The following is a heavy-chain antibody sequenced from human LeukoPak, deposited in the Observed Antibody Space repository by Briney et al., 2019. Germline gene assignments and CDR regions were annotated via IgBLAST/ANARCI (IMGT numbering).Heavy chain of an antibody. D-gene: IGHD2-2*01. CDR1: GFTFSNHD. J-gene: IGHJ4*02. Sequence: GGSLRLSCAASGFTFSNHDMHWVRQATGKGLEWVSAIGTAGDTYYPGSVKGRFTISRENAKNSLYLQMNSLRAGDTAVYYCARGCSSTSCYDYWGQGTLVTVSS. CDR3: ARGCSSTSCYDY. CDR2: IGTAGDT. V-gene: IGHV3-13*01.